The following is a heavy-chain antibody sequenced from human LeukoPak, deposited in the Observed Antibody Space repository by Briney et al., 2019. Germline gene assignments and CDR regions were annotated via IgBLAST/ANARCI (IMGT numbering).Heavy chain of an antibody. V-gene: IGHV3-21*01. CDR3: ARGDIVASNRAYYGMDV. CDR1: GFTFSSYA. J-gene: IGHJ6*02. CDR2: ISSSSSYI. Sequence: GGSLRLSCAVSGFTFSSYAMSWVRQAPGKGLEWVSSISSSSSYIYYADSVKGRFTISRDNAKNSLYLQMNSLRAEDTAVYYCARGDIVASNRAYYGMDVWGQGTTVTVSS. D-gene: IGHD5-12*01.